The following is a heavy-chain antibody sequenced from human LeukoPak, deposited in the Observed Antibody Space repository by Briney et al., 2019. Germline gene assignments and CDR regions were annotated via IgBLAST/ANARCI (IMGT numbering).Heavy chain of an antibody. J-gene: IGHJ4*02. CDR2: INSDGSDT. D-gene: IGHD4-17*01. CDR1: ELTLSSNY. V-gene: IGHV3-74*01. CDR3: ARVRGYGDYSPDY. Sequence: PGGSLRLSCAASELTLSSNYMSWIRQAPGRGLEWVSRINSDGSDTSYADSVKGRFTISRDNAKSTLYLQMNSLRAEDTAVYYCARVRGYGDYSPDYWGQGTLVTVSS.